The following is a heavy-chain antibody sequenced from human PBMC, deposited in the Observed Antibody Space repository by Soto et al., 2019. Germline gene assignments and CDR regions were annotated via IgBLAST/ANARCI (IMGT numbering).Heavy chain of an antibody. D-gene: IGHD3-22*01. V-gene: IGHV3-30*18. Sequence: PGGSLRLSCAASGFTFSSYGMHWVLQAPGKGLEWVAIISYDGNYKHHADSVKGRFTISRDNSKNTLYLQMNSLRAEDTAVYYCGKVSTYYYDSTFDYWGQGTLVTVSS. J-gene: IGHJ4*02. CDR2: ISYDGNYK. CDR1: GFTFSSYG. CDR3: GKVSTYYYDSTFDY.